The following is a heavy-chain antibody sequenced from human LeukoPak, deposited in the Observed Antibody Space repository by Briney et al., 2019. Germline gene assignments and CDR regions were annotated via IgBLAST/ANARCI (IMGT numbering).Heavy chain of an antibody. CDR3: ARARLNRYCSSTSCRGFDP. Sequence: ASVKVSCKASGYTFTGYYMHWVRQAPGQGLEWMGWINPNSGGTNYAQKFQGRVTMTRDTSISTAYMELSRLRSDDTAVYYCARARLNRYCSSTSCRGFDPWGQGTLVTVSS. CDR1: GYTFTGYY. J-gene: IGHJ5*02. CDR2: INPNSGGT. D-gene: IGHD2-2*01. V-gene: IGHV1-2*02.